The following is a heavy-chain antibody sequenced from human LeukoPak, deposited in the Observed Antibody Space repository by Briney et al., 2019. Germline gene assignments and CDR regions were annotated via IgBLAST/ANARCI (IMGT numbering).Heavy chain of an antibody. V-gene: IGHV4-30-2*01. D-gene: IGHD5-18*01. CDR3: ASGGYSYGFDY. CDR1: GGSISSGGYS. J-gene: IGHJ4*02. Sequence: SSETLSLTCAVSGGSISSGGYSWSWIRRPPGKGLEWIGYIYHNGNTYYSPSLKSRVTISVDRSKNQLSLKLSSVTAADTAMYYCASGGYSYGFDYWGQGTLVTVSS. CDR2: IYHNGNT.